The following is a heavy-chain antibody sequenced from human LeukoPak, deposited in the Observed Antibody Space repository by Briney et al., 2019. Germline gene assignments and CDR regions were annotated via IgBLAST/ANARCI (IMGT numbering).Heavy chain of an antibody. V-gene: IGHV3-30-3*01. CDR3: ARDRGWIQHDI. CDR1: GFTFSSYA. Sequence: GGSLRLSCAASGFTFSSYAMHWVRQAPGKGLEWVAVISYDGSNKYYADSVKGRFTISRDNAKNSLFLQMNSLRAEDTAVYYCARDRGWIQHDIWGQGTMVTVSS. J-gene: IGHJ3*02. D-gene: IGHD5-18*01. CDR2: ISYDGSNK.